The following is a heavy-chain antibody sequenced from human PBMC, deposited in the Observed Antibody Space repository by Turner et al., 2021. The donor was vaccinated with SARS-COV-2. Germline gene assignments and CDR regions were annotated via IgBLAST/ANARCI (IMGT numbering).Heavy chain of an antibody. Sequence: QLQLHESGPGLVKPSVALSLTCTVSGCSTSSSTYYWRWIRQPPGKGVEWIGSITYSGSTDYNPSLKCRVTRSVDTTKNQFPLKLSSANAADTAVYYCARDGGDPPRYFQHWGQGTLVTVSS. CDR1: GCSTSSSTYY. J-gene: IGHJ1*01. V-gene: IGHV4-39*02. CDR3: ARDGGDPPRYFQH. CDR2: ITYSGST. D-gene: IGHD2-21*02.